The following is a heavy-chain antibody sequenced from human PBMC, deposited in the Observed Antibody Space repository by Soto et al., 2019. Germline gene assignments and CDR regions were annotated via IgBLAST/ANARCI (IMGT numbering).Heavy chain of an antibody. D-gene: IGHD2-15*01. CDR3: ARADPDASVGY. CDR2: ISYSGGT. Sequence: SETLSHTCTVSGGSMSSYYWTWLRQSPGRGLEWIGYISYSGGTYYNPSLKSRVTISADTSKNQFSLRMNSMIAADTAVYYCARADPDASVGYWGQGTLVTVSS. V-gene: IGHV4-59*01. J-gene: IGHJ4*02. CDR1: GGSMSSYY.